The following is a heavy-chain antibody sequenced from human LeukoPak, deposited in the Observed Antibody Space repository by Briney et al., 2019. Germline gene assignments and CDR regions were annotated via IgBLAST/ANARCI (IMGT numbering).Heavy chain of an antibody. CDR3: SHFIVARRDWFDP. V-gene: IGHV3-15*01. Sequence: GGSLRLSCAASGFTFSNAWMTWVRQAPGKGLEWVGRIKSTTDGWTTAYATPVKGRFTISKDDSKNTLYLQMNGLKIEDTAVYYCSHFIVARRDWFDPWGQGTLVTVSS. J-gene: IGHJ5*02. CDR2: IKSTTDGWTT. D-gene: IGHD5-12*01. CDR1: GFTFSNAW.